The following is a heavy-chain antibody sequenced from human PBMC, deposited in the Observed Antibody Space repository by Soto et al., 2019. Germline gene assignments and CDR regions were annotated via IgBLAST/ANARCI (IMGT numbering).Heavy chain of an antibody. V-gene: IGHV3-21*06. D-gene: IGHD5-12*01. CDR3: ARDSPRTRGYFDL. Sequence: KSGGSLRLSCVASEFTFNTYNMNWVRQAPGKGLEWVSSISSSSGSIYYADSVKGRFTISRDNAKNSLYLQMNSLRAEDTAVYYCARDSPRTRGYFDLWGRGTLVTVSS. CDR1: EFTFNTYN. CDR2: ISSSSGSI. J-gene: IGHJ2*01.